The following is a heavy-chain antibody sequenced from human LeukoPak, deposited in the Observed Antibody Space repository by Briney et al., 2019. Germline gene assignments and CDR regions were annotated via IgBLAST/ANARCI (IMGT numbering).Heavy chain of an antibody. J-gene: IGHJ4*02. CDR1: GFTFSPYW. D-gene: IGHD5-12*01. Sequence: GGSLRLSCAASGFTFSPYWMHWVHQAPGKGLVWVSLISSDGRSTSYADSVTGRFTISRDNAKNTLYLQMNSLRAEDTAVYYCTRQLATLPDDYWGQGTLVTVSS. CDR3: TRQLATLPDDY. CDR2: ISSDGRST. V-gene: IGHV3-74*01.